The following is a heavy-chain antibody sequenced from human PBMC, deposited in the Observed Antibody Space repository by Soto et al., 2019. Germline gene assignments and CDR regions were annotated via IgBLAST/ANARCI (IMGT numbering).Heavy chain of an antibody. CDR1: GFTLTTYT. J-gene: IGHJ6*02. CDR3: VRERGLCFFYGMDG. Sequence: GGSLRLSCEASGFTLTTYTMNWVRQASGKGLEWVSSITSSSGHIYYADSVKGRFTISRDNARNSLYLQMNSLRAEETAVYCCVRERGLCFFYGMDGWGQGTTVTVSS. V-gene: IGHV3-21*01. D-gene: IGHD3-10*02. CDR2: ITSSSGHI.